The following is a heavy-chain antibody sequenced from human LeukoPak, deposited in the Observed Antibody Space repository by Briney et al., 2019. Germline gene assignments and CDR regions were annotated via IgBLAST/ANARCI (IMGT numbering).Heavy chain of an antibody. D-gene: IGHD3-10*01. CDR3: ARFPSYFTMVRGVISAIDY. CDR1: GGSISSSSYY. V-gene: IGHV4-39*07. J-gene: IGHJ4*02. Sequence: SETLSLTCTVSGGSISSSSYYWGWSRQPPGKGLEWNGRIYYSGSTYYNPSLKSRVTISVDTSKNQFSLKLSSVTAADTAVYYCARFPSYFTMVRGVISAIDYWGQGTLVTVSS. CDR2: IYYSGST.